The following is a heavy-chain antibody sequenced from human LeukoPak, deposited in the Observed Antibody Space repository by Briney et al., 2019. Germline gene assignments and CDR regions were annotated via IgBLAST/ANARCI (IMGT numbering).Heavy chain of an antibody. D-gene: IGHD4-17*01. CDR1: GFTVSSNS. CDR3: ARRAGEYSHPYD. CDR2: IYSGGNT. V-gene: IGHV3-53*01. J-gene: IGHJ4*02. Sequence: SGGSLRLSCTVSGFTVSSNSMSWVRQAPGKGLEWVSFIYSGGNTHYSDSVKGRFTISRDNSKNTLYLQMNSLRAEDTAVYYCARRAGEYSHPYDWGQGTLVTVSS.